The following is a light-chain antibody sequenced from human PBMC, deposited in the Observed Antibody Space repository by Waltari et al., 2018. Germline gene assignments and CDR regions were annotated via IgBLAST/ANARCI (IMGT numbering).Light chain of an antibody. J-gene: IGLJ1*01. V-gene: IGLV2-23*02. Sequence: QSALTQPASVSASPGQSITISCTGPRPAVRNYTFASWDHQRPAKAPKLIIYGVNKWPSGVSNRFSGSKSGNTASLTISGLQAEDEADYYCCSYAGGTTYVFGTETKVTVL. CDR2: GVN. CDR3: CSYAGGTTYV. CDR1: RPAVRNYTF.